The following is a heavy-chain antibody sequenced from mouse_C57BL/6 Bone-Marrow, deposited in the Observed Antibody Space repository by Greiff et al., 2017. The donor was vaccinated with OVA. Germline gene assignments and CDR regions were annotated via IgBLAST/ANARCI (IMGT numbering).Heavy chain of an antibody. J-gene: IGHJ1*03. CDR1: GIDFSRYW. CDR2: INPDSSTI. D-gene: IGHD1-1*01. Sequence: EVQVVESGGGLVQPGGSLKLSCAASGIDFSRYWMSWVRRAPGKGLEWIGEINPDSSTINYAPSLKDKFIISRDNAKNTLYLQMSKVRSEDTALYYCARPSYYYGSSYWYFDVWGTGTTVTVSS. CDR3: ARPSYYYGSSYWYFDV. V-gene: IGHV4-1*01.